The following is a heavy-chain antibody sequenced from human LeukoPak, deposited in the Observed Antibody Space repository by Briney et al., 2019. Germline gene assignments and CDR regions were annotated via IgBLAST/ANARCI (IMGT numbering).Heavy chain of an antibody. J-gene: IGHJ4*02. CDR2: IYYSGST. CDR3: ARGLMATINYFDY. CDR1: GGSISSYY. V-gene: IGHV4-59*01. D-gene: IGHD5-24*01. Sequence: TSETLSLTCTVSGGSISSYYWSWIRQPPGKGLEWIGYIYYSGSTNYNPSLKSRVTISVVTSKNQFSLKLSSVTAADTAVYYCARGLMATINYFDYWGQGTLVTVSS.